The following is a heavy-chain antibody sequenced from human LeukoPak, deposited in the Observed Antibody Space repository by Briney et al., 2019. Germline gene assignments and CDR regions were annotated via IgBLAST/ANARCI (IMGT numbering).Heavy chain of an antibody. J-gene: IGHJ6*02. CDR1: GGSFSGYY. CDR3: ARGPDVVVPAAMFQPYYYYGMDV. Sequence: RASETLSLTCAVYGGSFSGYYWSWIRQPPGKGLEWIGEINHSGSTNYNPSLKSRVTISVDTSKNQFSLKLSSVTAADPAVYYCARGPDVVVPAAMFQPYYYYGMDVWGQGTTVTVSS. D-gene: IGHD2-2*01. CDR2: INHSGST. V-gene: IGHV4-34*01.